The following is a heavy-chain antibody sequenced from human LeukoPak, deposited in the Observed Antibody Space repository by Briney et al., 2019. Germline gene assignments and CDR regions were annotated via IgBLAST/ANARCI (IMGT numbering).Heavy chain of an antibody. D-gene: IGHD6-25*01. Sequence: GGSLRLSCAASGFTFSSYAMSWVRQAPWKGLKWVSTINDNGAGTYYADSVKGRSTISRDSSQNTLYLQMDSLRVEDTAVYYCARGLDYNSGPFQHWGQGTLVTVSS. CDR3: ARGLDYNSGPFQH. V-gene: IGHV3-23*01. CDR2: INDNGAGT. J-gene: IGHJ1*01. CDR1: GFTFSSYA.